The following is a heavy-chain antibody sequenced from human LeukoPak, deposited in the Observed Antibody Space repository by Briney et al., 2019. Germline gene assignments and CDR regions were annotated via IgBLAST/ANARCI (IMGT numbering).Heavy chain of an antibody. CDR1: GFTFRTYG. CDR2: VRDDGSTK. CDR3: ARTVSSSWGFFDS. V-gene: IGHV3-30*02. D-gene: IGHD6-6*01. Sequence: GGSLRLSCAASGFTFRTYGMHWVRQAPGKGLEWMSFVRDDGSTKYYADPVKGRFTFSRDNSKSTLYLQMNSLRAEDTAVYFCARTVSSSWGFFDSWGQGTLVTVSS. J-gene: IGHJ4*02.